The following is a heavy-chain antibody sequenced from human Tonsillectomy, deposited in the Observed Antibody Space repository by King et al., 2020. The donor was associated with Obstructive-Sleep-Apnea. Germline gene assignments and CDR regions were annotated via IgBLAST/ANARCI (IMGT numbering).Heavy chain of an antibody. Sequence: VQLQESGPGLVKPSETLSLTCTVSGGSISSYYWSWIRQPPGKGLEWIGYIYYSWSTNYNPSLKSRVTISVDTSKNQFSLKLSSVTAADTAVYYCARVLLAIAFDIWGQGTMVTVSS. D-gene: IGHD1-20*01. CDR1: GGSISSYY. CDR3: ARVLLAIAFDI. J-gene: IGHJ3*02. CDR2: IYYSWST. V-gene: IGHV4-59*01.